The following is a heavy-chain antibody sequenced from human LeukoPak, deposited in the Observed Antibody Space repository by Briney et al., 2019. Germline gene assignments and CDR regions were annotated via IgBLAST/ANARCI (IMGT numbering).Heavy chain of an antibody. V-gene: IGHV1-18*01. D-gene: IGHD3-22*01. Sequence: GASVKVSCKASGYTFTSYGISWVRQAPGQGLEWMGWISAYNGNTNYAQKLQGRVTMTTDTSTSTAYMELRSLRSDDTAVYYCARDLSETYYYDSTTDCWGQGTLVTVSS. CDR3: ARDLSETYYYDSTTDC. CDR2: ISAYNGNT. CDR1: GYTFTSYG. J-gene: IGHJ4*02.